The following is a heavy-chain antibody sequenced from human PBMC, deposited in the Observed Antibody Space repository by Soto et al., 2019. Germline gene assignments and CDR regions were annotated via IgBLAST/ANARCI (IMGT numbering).Heavy chain of an antibody. J-gene: IGHJ6*02. CDR1: GGSVSSGSYY. D-gene: IGHD3-22*01. CDR2: IYYSGST. CDR3: VRDPGYYYDSSGYPTYYGMDV. Sequence: QVQLQESGPGLVKPSETLSLTCTVSGGSVSSGSYYWSWIRQPPGKGLEWIGYIYYSGSTNYNPSLKSRVTISVDTSKNQFSLKLSSVTAADTAVYYCVRDPGYYYDSSGYPTYYGMDVWGQGTTVTVSS. V-gene: IGHV4-61*01.